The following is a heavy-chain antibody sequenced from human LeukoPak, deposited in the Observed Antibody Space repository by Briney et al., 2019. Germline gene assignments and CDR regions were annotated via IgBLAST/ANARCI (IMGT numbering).Heavy chain of an antibody. CDR3: AKDMSGYSYGAFDY. CDR1: GFTFSSYA. Sequence: PGGSLRLSCAASGFTFSSYAMHWVRQAPGKGLEWVSGISTSGGSTYYADSVKGRFTISRDNSKNTLYLQMNSLRAEDTAVYYCAKDMSGYSYGAFDYWGQGTLVTVSS. V-gene: IGHV3-23*01. J-gene: IGHJ4*02. CDR2: ISTSGGST. D-gene: IGHD5-18*01.